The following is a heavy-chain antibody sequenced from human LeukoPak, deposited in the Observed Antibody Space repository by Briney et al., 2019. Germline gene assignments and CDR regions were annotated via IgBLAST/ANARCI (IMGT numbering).Heavy chain of an antibody. CDR2: INPNSGGT. CDR1: GYTFTGCY. J-gene: IGHJ4*02. V-gene: IGHV1-2*02. Sequence: ASVKVSCKASGYTFTGCYMHWVRQAPGQGLEWMGWINPNSGGTNYAQRFQGRVTMTRDTSISTAYMELSRLRSDDTAVYYCARDEYYYDSSGYFYWGQGTLVTVSS. D-gene: IGHD3-22*01. CDR3: ARDEYYYDSSGYFY.